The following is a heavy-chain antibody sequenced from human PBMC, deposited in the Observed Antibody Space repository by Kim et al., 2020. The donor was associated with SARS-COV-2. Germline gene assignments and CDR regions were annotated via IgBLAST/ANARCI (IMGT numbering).Heavy chain of an antibody. D-gene: IGHD4-17*01. CDR2: ISTSGSTI. Sequence: GGSLRLSCAASRFTFSDYYMSWIRQAPGKGLEWVSYISTSGSTIYYADSVKGRFTISRDNAKNSLYLQMNSLRADDTAVYHCARAYGDYGPNDYWGQGTLVTVSS. CDR3: ARAYGDYGPNDY. V-gene: IGHV3-11*01. CDR1: RFTFSDYY. J-gene: IGHJ4*02.